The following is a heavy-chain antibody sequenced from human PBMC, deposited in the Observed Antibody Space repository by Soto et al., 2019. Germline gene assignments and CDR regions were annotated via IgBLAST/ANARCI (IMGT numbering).Heavy chain of an antibody. Sequence: SETLSLTCTVSGGSISSSSYYWGWIRQPPGKGLEWIGSIYYSGSTYYNPSLKSRVTISVDTSKNQFSLRAEDTAIYYCAKDFTAYLSSWFHLWGQGTLVTVSS. CDR2: IYYSGST. CDR1: GGSISSSSYY. D-gene: IGHD6-13*01. J-gene: IGHJ5*02. CDR3: AYLSSWFHL. V-gene: IGHV4-39*07.